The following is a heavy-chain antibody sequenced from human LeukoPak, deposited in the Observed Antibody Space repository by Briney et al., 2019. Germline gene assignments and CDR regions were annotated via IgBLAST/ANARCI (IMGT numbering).Heavy chain of an antibody. J-gene: IGHJ4*02. Sequence: PSETLSLTCAVYGGSFSGYYWSWIRQPPGKGLEWIGEINHSGSTNYNPSLKSRVTISVDTSKNQFSLKLSSVTAADTAVYYCARGPRSVLGVPLDYWGQGTLVTVSS. CDR2: INHSGST. V-gene: IGHV4-34*01. D-gene: IGHD3-3*02. CDR3: ARGPRSVLGVPLDY. CDR1: GGSFSGYY.